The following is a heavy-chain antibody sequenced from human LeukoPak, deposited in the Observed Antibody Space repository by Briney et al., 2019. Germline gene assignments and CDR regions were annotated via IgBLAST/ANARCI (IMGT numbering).Heavy chain of an antibody. CDR2: IIPILGIA. CDR1: GGTFSSYA. J-gene: IGHJ6*02. Sequence: ASVKVSCKASGGTFSSYAISWVRQAPGQGLEWMGRIIPILGIANYAQKFQGRVTITADKSTSTAYMELSSLRSEDTAVYYCARPPGGLCGGDCSPPQGRAVGAQGPRVPVSS. V-gene: IGHV1-69*04. CDR3: ARPPGGLCGGDCSPPQGRAV. D-gene: IGHD2-21*02.